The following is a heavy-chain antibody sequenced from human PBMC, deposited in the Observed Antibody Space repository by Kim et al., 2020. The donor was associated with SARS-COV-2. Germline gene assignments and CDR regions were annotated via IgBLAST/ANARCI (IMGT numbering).Heavy chain of an antibody. V-gene: IGHV4-34*01. CDR2: RP. Sequence: RPNYNPPLKGRVTISVDTSKSQFSLKLGSVTAADTAVYYCARGGGTNFDYWGQGTLVTVSS. D-gene: IGHD3-16*01. CDR3: ARGGGTNFDY. J-gene: IGHJ4*02.